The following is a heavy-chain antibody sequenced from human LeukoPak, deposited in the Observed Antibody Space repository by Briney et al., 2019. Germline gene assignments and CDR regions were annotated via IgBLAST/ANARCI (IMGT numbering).Heavy chain of an antibody. CDR1: GYSFTSYW. CDR2: IYPGDSDT. CDR3: ARRKSVLTRDAFDI. Sequence: GESMKISCKGSGYSFTSYWIGWVRQMPGKGLEWMGIIYPGDSDTRYSPSFQGQVTISADKSISTAFLQWSSLKASDTAMYYCARRKSVLTRDAFDIGGQGTMVTVSS. D-gene: IGHD2-21*01. V-gene: IGHV5-51*01. J-gene: IGHJ3*02.